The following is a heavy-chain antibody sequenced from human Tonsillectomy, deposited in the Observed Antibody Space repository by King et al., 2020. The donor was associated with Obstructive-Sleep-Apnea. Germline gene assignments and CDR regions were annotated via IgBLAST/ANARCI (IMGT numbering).Heavy chain of an antibody. Sequence: QVPLQESGPGLVKPSDTLSLICAVSGYFISSSDWWGWIRQPPGKGLEWLGYIHYRGNTYYNPSLESRVTMSLDTSKNQFSLKLNSVTAVDTAVYYCARTPGYYDSSGYYPSGPDYWGQGTLVTVSS. CDR2: IHYRGNT. D-gene: IGHD3-22*01. J-gene: IGHJ4*02. V-gene: IGHV4-28*01. CDR1: GYFISSSDW. CDR3: ARTPGYYDSSGYYPSGPDY.